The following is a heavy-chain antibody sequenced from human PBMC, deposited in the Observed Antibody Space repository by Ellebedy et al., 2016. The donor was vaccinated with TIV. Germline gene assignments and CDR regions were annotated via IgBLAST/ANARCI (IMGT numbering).Heavy chain of an antibody. CDR3: ARRGSYGDYSVRVNSWFDL. V-gene: IGHV3-7*01. CDR2: IYQDGSEQ. D-gene: IGHD4-17*01. CDR1: GFNFRSYW. Sequence: PGGSLRLSCEASGFNFRSYWMSWVRQAPGKELEWVANIYQDGSEQYYVDSVKGRFTISRDNARNSVYLQMNSLRAEDTAVYYCARRGSYGDYSVRVNSWFDLWGQGTLVTVSS. J-gene: IGHJ5*02.